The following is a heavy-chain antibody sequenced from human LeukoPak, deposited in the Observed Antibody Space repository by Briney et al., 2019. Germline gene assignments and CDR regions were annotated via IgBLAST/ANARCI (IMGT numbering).Heavy chain of an antibody. J-gene: IGHJ4*02. CDR2: ISAYSGNT. CDR3: TRDSKRYGDYPDY. D-gene: IGHD4-17*01. CDR1: GYTFTSYG. Sequence: ASVKVSCKASGYTFTSYGISWGRQAPGQGLEWMGWISAYSGNTNYAQKLQGRVTMTTDTSTTTAYMELRSLRSDDTAVYYCTRDSKRYGDYPDYWGQGTLVTVS. V-gene: IGHV1-18*01.